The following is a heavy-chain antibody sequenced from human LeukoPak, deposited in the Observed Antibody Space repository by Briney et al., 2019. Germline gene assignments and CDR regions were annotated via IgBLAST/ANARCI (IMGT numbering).Heavy chain of an antibody. D-gene: IGHD3-22*01. CDR2: IIPIVGTA. V-gene: IGHV1-69*01. J-gene: IGHJ6*03. CDR1: GGTFSSYA. Sequence: SVKVSCKASGGTFSSYAISWVRQAPGQGLEWMAGIIPIVGTANSAQKFQGRVTITADESTSTAYMELSSLRSEDTAVYYCASGSSGYGYYYYMDVWGKGTTVTVSS. CDR3: ASGSSGYGYYYYMDV.